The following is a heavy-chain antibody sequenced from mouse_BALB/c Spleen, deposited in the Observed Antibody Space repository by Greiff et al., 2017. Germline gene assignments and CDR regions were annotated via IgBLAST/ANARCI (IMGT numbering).Heavy chain of an antibody. CDR1: GYTFTSYW. Sequence: QGQLQQPGAELVKPGASVKLSCKASGYTFTSYWMHWVKQRPGQGLEWIGEINPSNGRTNYNEKFKSKATLTVDKSSSTAYMQLSSLTSEDSAVYYCARFITTGGFDYWGQGTTLTVSS. CDR2: INPSNGRT. V-gene: IGHV1S81*02. D-gene: IGHD1-1*01. J-gene: IGHJ2*01. CDR3: ARFITTGGFDY.